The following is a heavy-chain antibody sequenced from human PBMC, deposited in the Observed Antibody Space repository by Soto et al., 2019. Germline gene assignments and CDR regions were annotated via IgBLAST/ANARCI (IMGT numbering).Heavy chain of an antibody. D-gene: IGHD3-10*01. CDR3: ARDVRYYYGSGSHNWFDP. J-gene: IGHJ5*02. CDR1: GGSVSSGSYY. CDR2: IYYSGST. V-gene: IGHV4-61*01. Sequence: SDTLSLTCTVSGGSVSSGSYYWSWIRQPPGKGLEWIGYIYYSGSTNYNPSLKSRVTISVDTSKNQFSLKLSSVTAADTAVYCCARDVRYYYGSGSHNWFDPWGQGTLVTVSS.